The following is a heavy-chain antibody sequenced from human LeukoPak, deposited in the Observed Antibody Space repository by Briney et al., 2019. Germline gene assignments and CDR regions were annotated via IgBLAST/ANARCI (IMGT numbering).Heavy chain of an antibody. V-gene: IGHV3-21*01. J-gene: IGHJ4*02. D-gene: IGHD6-13*01. Sequence: GGSLRLSCAASGFTFSSYSMNCVRQAPGKGLEWVSYIRSSSSYIYYADSVKGRVTISRDNAKKSLYLQMNSLRAEDTAVYYCATEGRSTTPGYWGQGTLVIVSS. CDR2: IRSSSSYI. CDR3: ATEGRSTTPGY. CDR1: GFTFSSYS.